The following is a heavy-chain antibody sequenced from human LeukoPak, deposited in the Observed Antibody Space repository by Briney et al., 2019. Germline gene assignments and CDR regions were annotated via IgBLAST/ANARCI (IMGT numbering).Heavy chain of an antibody. V-gene: IGHV3-66*01. CDR3: ARGTATMVDY. Sequence: GGSLRLSCAASGLTVSSNYMSWVRQAPGRGLEWVSVIYSGGSTYYADSVKGRFTTSRDNSKNTLFLQMNSLRAGDTAVYYCARGTATMVDYWGQGTLVTVSS. CDR1: GLTVSSNY. D-gene: IGHD3-10*01. CDR2: IYSGGST. J-gene: IGHJ4*02.